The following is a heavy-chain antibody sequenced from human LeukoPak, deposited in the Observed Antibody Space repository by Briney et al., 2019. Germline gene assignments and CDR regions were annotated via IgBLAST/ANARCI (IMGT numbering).Heavy chain of an antibody. J-gene: IGHJ4*02. V-gene: IGHV4-34*01. D-gene: IGHD1-26*01. CDR3: ARDPSNSAFKGMQGGDY. Sequence: ASETLSLTCAVYGGSFSGYYWSWIRQPPGKGLEWIGEINHSGSTNYNPSLKSRVTISVDTSKNQFSLMLSSVTAADTAVYYCARDPSNSAFKGMQGGDYWGQGTLVTVSS. CDR1: GGSFSGYY. CDR2: INHSGST.